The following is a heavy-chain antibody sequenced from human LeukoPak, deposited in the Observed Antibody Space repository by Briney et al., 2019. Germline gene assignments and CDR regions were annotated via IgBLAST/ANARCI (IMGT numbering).Heavy chain of an antibody. Sequence: SETLSLTCAVSGGSISSSNWWTWVRQPPGKGLEWIGEIYYSGTTKYNPSLKSRVTISVDKSNNQFSLKVTSVTAADTAVYYCARDGYSSSSKFDYWGQGTLVTVSS. D-gene: IGHD6-6*01. CDR2: IYYSGTT. J-gene: IGHJ4*02. V-gene: IGHV4-4*02. CDR1: GGSISSSNW. CDR3: ARDGYSSSSKFDY.